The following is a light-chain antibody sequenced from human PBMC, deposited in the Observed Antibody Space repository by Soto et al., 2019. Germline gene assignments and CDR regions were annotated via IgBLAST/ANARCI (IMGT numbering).Light chain of an antibody. Sequence: DIQMTQSPSSLSAYIGDRVTITCQASRDISVYLNWYQHKPGKPPKLLVYDASNLQTGVPSRFSGSGSGTHFTLTISSLQPEDIATYYCQQYDNFPPYTFGLGTKLEIK. CDR3: QQYDNFPPYT. CDR1: RDISVY. CDR2: DAS. V-gene: IGKV1-33*01. J-gene: IGKJ2*01.